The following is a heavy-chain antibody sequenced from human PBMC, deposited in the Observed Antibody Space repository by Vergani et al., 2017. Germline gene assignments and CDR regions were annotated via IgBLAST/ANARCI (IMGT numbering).Heavy chain of an antibody. CDR3: ARDPRGSESLFNWFDP. V-gene: IGHV1-2*02. CDR2: INPKTGDA. CDR1: GYIFTDYY. J-gene: IGHJ5*02. D-gene: IGHD3-10*01. Sequence: QVQLVQSGTEMKKPGASMKVSCEASGYIFTDYYIHWVRQAPGQGLEWMGWINPKTGDANYARKFQDRVTMTRDTSLSTVYLELTRLTSDDTVVYHCARDPRGSESLFNWFDPWGQGTLVIVSS.